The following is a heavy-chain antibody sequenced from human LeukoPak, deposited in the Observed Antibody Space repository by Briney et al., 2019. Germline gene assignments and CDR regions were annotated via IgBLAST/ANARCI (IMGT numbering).Heavy chain of an antibody. D-gene: IGHD3-22*01. CDR2: ISGSGGIT. CDR3: AKDLGYYDSSGPAHY. V-gene: IGHV3-23*01. J-gene: IGHJ4*02. Sequence: GGSLRLSCAASGFTFSSYAMSWVCQAPGEGLEWVSAISGSGGITYYADSVKGRFTISRDNSKNTLYLQMNSLRAEDTAVYYCAKDLGYYDSSGPAHYWGQGTLVTVSS. CDR1: GFTFSSYA.